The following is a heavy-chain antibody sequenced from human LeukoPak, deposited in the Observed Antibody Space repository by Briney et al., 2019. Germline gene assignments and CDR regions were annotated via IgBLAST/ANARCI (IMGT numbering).Heavy chain of an antibody. CDR3: ARGTAAAGNFEY. Sequence: SGTLSLTCAVSGGSISSSNWWSWVRQPPGKGLEWMGEIYHSGNTNYNSSLKSRITISVDESKNQLSLKLSSVTAADTAVYYCARGTAAAGNFEYWGQGTLVTVSS. D-gene: IGHD6-13*01. CDR2: IYHSGNT. J-gene: IGHJ4*02. CDR1: GGSISSSNW. V-gene: IGHV4-4*02.